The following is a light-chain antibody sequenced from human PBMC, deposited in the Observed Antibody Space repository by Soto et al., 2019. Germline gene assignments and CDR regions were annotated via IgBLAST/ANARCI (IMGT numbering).Light chain of an antibody. CDR2: DAS. J-gene: IGKJ1*01. CDR1: QSVSSSY. V-gene: IGKV3-20*01. Sequence: ENVLTQSLATLSLYPGERATLSCRASQSVSSSYLAWYQQKPGQAPRLLIYDASSRATGIPDRFSGSGSGTDFTLTISRLEPEDFAVYFCQQYGSSPRTFGQGTKVDIK. CDR3: QQYGSSPRT.